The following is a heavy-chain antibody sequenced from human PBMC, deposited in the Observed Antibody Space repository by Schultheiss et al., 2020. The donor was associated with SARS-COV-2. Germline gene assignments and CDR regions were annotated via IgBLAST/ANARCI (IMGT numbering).Heavy chain of an antibody. J-gene: IGHJ6*02. CDR2: IYHSGST. CDR3: ARGPARGVVYANRYYYGMDV. Sequence: SETLSLTCAVSGGSISSGGYSWSWIRQPPGKGLEWIGYIYHSGSTYYNPSLKSRVTISVDTSKNQFSLKLSSVTAADTAVYYCARGPARGVVYANRYYYGMDVWGQGTTVTVSS. D-gene: IGHD2-8*02. V-gene: IGHV4-30-2*01. CDR1: GGSISSGGYS.